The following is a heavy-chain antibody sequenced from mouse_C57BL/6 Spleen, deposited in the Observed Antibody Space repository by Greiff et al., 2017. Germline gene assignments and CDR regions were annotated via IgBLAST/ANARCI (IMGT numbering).Heavy chain of an antibody. Sequence: VQLQQPGAELVKPGASVKLSCKASGYTFTSYWMQWVKQRPGQGLEWIGDIDPSDSYTNYNQKFKGKATLTVDTSSSTAYMQLSSLTSEDSAVYYCAREEVYDYDRYYFDYWGQGTTLTVSS. CDR1: GYTFTSYW. J-gene: IGHJ2*01. CDR3: AREEVYDYDRYYFDY. V-gene: IGHV1-50*01. D-gene: IGHD2-4*01. CDR2: IDPSDSYT.